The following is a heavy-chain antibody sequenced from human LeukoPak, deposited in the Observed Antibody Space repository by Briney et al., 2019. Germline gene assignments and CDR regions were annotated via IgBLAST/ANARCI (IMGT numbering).Heavy chain of an antibody. CDR2: IYYSGST. J-gene: IGHJ4*02. CDR1: GGSISSYY. Sequence: SETLSLTCTVSGGSISSYYWSWIRQPPGKGLEWIGYIYYSGSTNYNPSLKSRVTISVDTSKNQFSLKLSSVTAADTAVYYCARGRYDFWSGTHYYFDYWGQGTLVTVSS. V-gene: IGHV4-59*01. CDR3: ARGRYDFWSGTHYYFDY. D-gene: IGHD3/OR15-3a*01.